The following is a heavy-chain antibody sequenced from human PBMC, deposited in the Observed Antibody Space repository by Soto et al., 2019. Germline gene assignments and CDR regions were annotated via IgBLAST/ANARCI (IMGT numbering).Heavy chain of an antibody. CDR3: ARGDDAFDI. CDR1: GFTFDDYG. J-gene: IGHJ3*02. V-gene: IGHV3-20*01. CDR2: INWNGGST. Sequence: PGGSLRRACGGSGFTFDDYGISWLRQAPGKGLEWVSGINWNGGSTGYADSVKGRFTISRDNANNSLYLQMNSLRAEDTALDHCARGDDAFDIWGQGTMVTVSS.